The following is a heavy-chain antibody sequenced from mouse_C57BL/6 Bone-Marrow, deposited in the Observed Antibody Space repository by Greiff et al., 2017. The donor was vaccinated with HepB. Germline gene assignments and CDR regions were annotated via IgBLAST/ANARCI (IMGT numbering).Heavy chain of an antibody. CDR1: GFTFSSYG. CDR3: ARRAYYSNRYWYFDV. J-gene: IGHJ1*03. CDR2: ISSGGSYT. D-gene: IGHD2-5*01. Sequence: EVQRVESGGDLVKPGGSLKLSCAASGFTFSSYGMSWVRQTPDKRLEWVATISSGGSYTYYPDSVKGRFTIYRDNAKNTPYLQMSSLKSEDTAMYYCARRAYYSNRYWYFDVWGTGTTVTVSS. V-gene: IGHV5-6*01.